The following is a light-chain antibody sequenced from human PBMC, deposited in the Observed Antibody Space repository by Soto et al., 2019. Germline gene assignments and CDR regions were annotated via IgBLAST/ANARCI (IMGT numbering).Light chain of an antibody. CDR1: SSNIERNF. J-gene: IGLJ2*01. CDR3: ATWDDSLSGVV. CDR2: RNN. V-gene: IGLV1-47*01. Sequence: QSVLTQPPSASGTPGQRVTISCSGSSSNIERNFIYWYQQVPGTAPKLLIYRNNQRPSGVPDRFSGSKSGTSAPLAISGLRSEDEADYHCATWDDSLSGVVFGGGTKVTVL.